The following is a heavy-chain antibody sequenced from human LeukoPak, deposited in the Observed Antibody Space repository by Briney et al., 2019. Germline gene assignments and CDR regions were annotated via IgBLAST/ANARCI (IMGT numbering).Heavy chain of an antibody. CDR3: ARDKRTTGGRYFDY. Sequence: SETLSLTCTVSGGSISSYYWSWIRQPPGKGLEWIGYIYYSGSTNYNPSLKSRVTISVDTSKNQFSLKLSSVTAADTAVYYCARDKRTTGGRYFDYWGQGTLVTVSS. CDR1: GGSISSYY. V-gene: IGHV4-59*01. D-gene: IGHD1-1*01. CDR2: IYYSGST. J-gene: IGHJ4*02.